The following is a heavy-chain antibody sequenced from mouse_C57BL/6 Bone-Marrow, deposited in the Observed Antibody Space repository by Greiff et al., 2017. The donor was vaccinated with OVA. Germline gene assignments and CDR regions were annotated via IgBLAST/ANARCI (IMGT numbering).Heavy chain of an antibody. J-gene: IGHJ4*01. CDR2: ISSGGDYI. Sequence: EVKLMESGEGLVKPGGSLKLSCAASGFTFSSYAMSWVRQTPEKRLEWVAYISSGGDYIYYADTVKGRFTISRDNARNTLYLQMSSLKSEDTAMYYCTRGPAHYRVDYWGQGTSVTVSS. D-gene: IGHD1-1*01. CDR1: GFTFSSYA. V-gene: IGHV5-9-1*02. CDR3: TRGPAHYRVDY.